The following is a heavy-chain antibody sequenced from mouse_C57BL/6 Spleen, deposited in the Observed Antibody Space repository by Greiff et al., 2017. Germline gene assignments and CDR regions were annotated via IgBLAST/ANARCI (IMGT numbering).Heavy chain of an antibody. CDR1: GYTFTDYE. Sequence: QVHVKQSGAELVRPGASVTLSCKASGYTFTDYEMHWVKQTPVHGLEWIGAIDPETGGTAYNQKFKGKAILTADKSSSTAYMELRSLTSEDSAVYYCTRNDCSSYWAMDYWGQGTSVTVSS. V-gene: IGHV1-15*01. CDR2: IDPETGGT. CDR3: TRNDCSSYWAMDY. J-gene: IGHJ4*01. D-gene: IGHD1-1*01.